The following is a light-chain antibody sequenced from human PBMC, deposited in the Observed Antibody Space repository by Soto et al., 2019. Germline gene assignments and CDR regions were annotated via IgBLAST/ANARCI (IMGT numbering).Light chain of an antibody. V-gene: IGLV2-14*02. J-gene: IGLJ1*01. CDR2: DVS. CDR3: SSYTSSSTLNYV. CDR1: STDVGSYNL. Sequence: QSVLTQPASVSGSPGQSITISCTGTSTDVGSYNLVSWYQQHPGKAPKLMIYDVSNRPSGVSNRFSGSKSGNTASLTISGLQAEDEADYYCSSYTSSSTLNYVFGTGTKATVL.